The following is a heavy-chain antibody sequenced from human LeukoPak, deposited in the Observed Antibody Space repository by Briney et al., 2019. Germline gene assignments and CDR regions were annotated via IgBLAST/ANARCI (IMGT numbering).Heavy chain of an antibody. CDR3: ASLLLNYYDSSGYDDY. V-gene: IGHV1-69*05. Sequence: ASVKVSCKASGGTFSSYAISWVRQAPGQGLEWRGGIMPIFGTANYAQKFQGRVTITTDESTSTAYMELGSLRSEDTAVYYCASLLLNYYDSSGYDDYWGQGTLVTVSS. D-gene: IGHD3-22*01. J-gene: IGHJ4*02. CDR1: GGTFSSYA. CDR2: IMPIFGTA.